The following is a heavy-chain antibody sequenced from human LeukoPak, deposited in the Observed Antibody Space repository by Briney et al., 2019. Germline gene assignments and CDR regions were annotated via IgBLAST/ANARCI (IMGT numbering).Heavy chain of an antibody. CDR3: TRESSSWFYYYYYYMDV. CDR1: GFTFGDYA. CDR2: IRSKAYGGTT. D-gene: IGHD6-13*01. Sequence: PGGSLRLPCTASGFTFGDYAMSWFRQAPGKGLEWVGFIRSKAYGGTTEYAASVKGRFTISRDDSKSIAYLQMNSLKTEDTAVYYCTRESSSWFYYYYYYMDVWGKGTTVTVSS. J-gene: IGHJ6*03. V-gene: IGHV3-49*03.